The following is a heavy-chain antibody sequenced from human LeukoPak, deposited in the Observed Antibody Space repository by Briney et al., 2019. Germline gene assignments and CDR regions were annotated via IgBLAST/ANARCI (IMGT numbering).Heavy chain of an antibody. CDR2: IYTSGGT. D-gene: IGHD4-11*01. Sequence: PSETLSLTCTVSGGSISSYYWSWIRQPAGMGLEWIGRIYTSGGTNYNPSLKSRVSMSLDTSKNQFSLKLTSVTAADTAVYYCARGLPHGKFDYWGQGTLVTVSS. CDR1: GGSISSYY. CDR3: ARGLPHGKFDY. V-gene: IGHV4-4*07. J-gene: IGHJ4*02.